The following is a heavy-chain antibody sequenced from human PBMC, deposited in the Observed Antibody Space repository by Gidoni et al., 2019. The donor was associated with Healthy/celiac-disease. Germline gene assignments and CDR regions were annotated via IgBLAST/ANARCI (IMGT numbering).Heavy chain of an antibody. V-gene: IGHV3-9*01. Sequence: EVQLVESVGGLVQPGRSLRLSCAASGFTFADYAMHWVRQAPGKGLEWVSGISWNSGSIGYADSVKGRFTISRDNAKNSLYLQMNSLRAEDTALYYCAKGDRYYYDSSGFSDYWGQGTLVTVSS. CDR2: ISWNSGSI. D-gene: IGHD3-22*01. CDR3: AKGDRYYYDSSGFSDY. J-gene: IGHJ4*02. CDR1: GFTFADYA.